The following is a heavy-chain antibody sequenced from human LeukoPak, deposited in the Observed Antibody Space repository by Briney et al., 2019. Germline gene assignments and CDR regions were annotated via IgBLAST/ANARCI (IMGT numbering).Heavy chain of an antibody. V-gene: IGHV3-48*04. CDR2: ISSSSSTI. CDR3: ARDQNDNTPDAFDI. D-gene: IGHD3-22*01. Sequence: GGSLRLSCAASGFTFSSYSMNWVRQAPGKGLEWVSYISSSSSTIYYADSVKGRFTISRDNAKNSLYLQMNGLRAEDTALYYCARDQNDNTPDAFDIWGQGTMVTVSS. CDR1: GFTFSSYS. J-gene: IGHJ3*02.